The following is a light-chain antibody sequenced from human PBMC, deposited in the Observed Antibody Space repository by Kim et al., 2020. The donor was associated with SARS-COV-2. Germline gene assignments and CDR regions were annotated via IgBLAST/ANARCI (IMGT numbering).Light chain of an antibody. J-gene: IGKJ4*02. CDR3: QQYNNGPWT. V-gene: IGKV3-15*01. CDR2: AAS. CDR1: QSVSSN. Sequence: EILVTQSPATLSVSPGERATLSCRASQSVSSNLAWYQQKPGQAPRLLIYAASTRATGIPARFGGGGSGTEFTLTISSLQSEDFAVYYCQQYNNGPWTFGGGTKVDIK.